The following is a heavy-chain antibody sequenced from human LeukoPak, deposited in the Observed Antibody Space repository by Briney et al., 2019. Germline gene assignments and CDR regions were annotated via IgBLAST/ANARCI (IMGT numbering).Heavy chain of an antibody. J-gene: IGHJ4*02. CDR2: IRYDGSNK. CDR3: AKGTPDY. Sequence: PGTSLRLSCEAPGFTFSHFGMHWVRQAPGKGLEWVAFIRYDGSNKYYADSVKGRFTISRDNSKNTLYLQMNSLRAEDTAVYYCAKGTPDYWGQGTLVTVSS. D-gene: IGHD1-14*01. V-gene: IGHV3-30*02. CDR1: GFTFSHFG.